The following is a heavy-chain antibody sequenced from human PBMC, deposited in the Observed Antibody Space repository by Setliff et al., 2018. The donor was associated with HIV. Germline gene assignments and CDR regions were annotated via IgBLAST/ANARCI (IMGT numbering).Heavy chain of an antibody. V-gene: IGHV1-18*01. Sequence: ASVKVSCKASGYPFTSYGICWVRQAPGHGLEWMGYISPYNGDAYYAEKFQGRVTMTTDTSTTAVSMELTNLRSDDTAVYFCARMQAYYDFWRSTYYFDYWGQGTPVTVS. CDR1: GYPFTSYG. CDR2: ISPYNGDA. CDR3: ARMQAYYDFWRSTYYFDY. D-gene: IGHD3-3*01. J-gene: IGHJ4*02.